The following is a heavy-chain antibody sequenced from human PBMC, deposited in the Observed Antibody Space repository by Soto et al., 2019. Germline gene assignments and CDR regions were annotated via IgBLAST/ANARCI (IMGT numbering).Heavy chain of an antibody. J-gene: IGHJ6*02. CDR1: GFTFNTYP. V-gene: IGHV3-23*01. D-gene: IGHD2-21*02. CDR2: ISGSGSSR. CDR3: AKYYMVTTSYYYFYGLDV. Sequence: EVKLLQSGGGVVPPGGSLRLSCATSGFTFNTYPMTWVRQAPGKGLEWVSTISGSGSSRYTADSVRGRFIISRDNSRNTLSLQMNGLRAEDTAIYYCAKYYMVTTSYYYFYGLDVWGQGTAVAVSS.